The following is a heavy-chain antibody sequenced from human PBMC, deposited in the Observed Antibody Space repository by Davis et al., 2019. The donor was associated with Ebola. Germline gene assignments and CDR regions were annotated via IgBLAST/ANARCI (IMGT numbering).Heavy chain of an antibody. CDR1: GGSISSSY. D-gene: IGHD2-15*01. CDR2: IYHSESS. CDR3: VRGRVAFDP. J-gene: IGHJ5*02. Sequence: SETLSLTCTVSGGSISSSYWSWIRQPPGKGLEWIGYIYHSESSNYNPSLKSRVTISVDPSKNQFSLKMNSVTAADTAIYYCVRGRVAFDPWGQGTLVTVSS. V-gene: IGHV4-59*12.